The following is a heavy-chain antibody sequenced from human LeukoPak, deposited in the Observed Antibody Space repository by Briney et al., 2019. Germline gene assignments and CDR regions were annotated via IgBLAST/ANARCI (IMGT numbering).Heavy chain of an antibody. D-gene: IGHD3-9*01. CDR1: GFTFRAYE. Sequence: GGSLRLSCAASGFTFRAYEMNWVRQAPGKGPEWISYITSTGSNRYYADSVKGRFTISRDNPSNSLFLHMNNLRVDDTAIYYCARDDDQGYFAGVHPLDHWGLGTLVTVSS. CDR2: ITSTGSNR. V-gene: IGHV3-48*03. J-gene: IGHJ4*02. CDR3: ARDDDQGYFAGVHPLDH.